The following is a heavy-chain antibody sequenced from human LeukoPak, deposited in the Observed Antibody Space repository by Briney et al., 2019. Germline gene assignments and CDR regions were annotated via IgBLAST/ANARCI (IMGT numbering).Heavy chain of an antibody. V-gene: IGHV1-69*13. CDR3: ARGGYSGSYYFDY. J-gene: IGHJ4*02. Sequence: SVKVSCKASGGTFSSYAISWVRQAPGQGLEWMGGIIPIFGTANYAQKFQGRVTITADESTSTAYMELSSLRSEDTAVYYCARGGYSGSYYFDYWGQGTLVTVSS. CDR2: IIPIFGTA. D-gene: IGHD1-26*01. CDR1: GGTFSSYA.